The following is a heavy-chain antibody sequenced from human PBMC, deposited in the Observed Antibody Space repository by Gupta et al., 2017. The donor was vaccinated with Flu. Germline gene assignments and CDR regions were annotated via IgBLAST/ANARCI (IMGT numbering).Heavy chain of an antibody. D-gene: IGHD5-12*01. CDR1: GGSISSYY. J-gene: IGHJ4*02. Sequence: QVQLQESGPGLVKPSETLSLTCTVSGGSISSYYWSWIRQPPGKGLEWIGYIYYSGSTNYNPSLKSRVTISVDTSKNQFSLKLSSVTAADTAVYYCARMGFSGYDNYGDYWGQGTLVTVSS. CDR2: IYYSGST. CDR3: ARMGFSGYDNYGDY. V-gene: IGHV4-59*08.